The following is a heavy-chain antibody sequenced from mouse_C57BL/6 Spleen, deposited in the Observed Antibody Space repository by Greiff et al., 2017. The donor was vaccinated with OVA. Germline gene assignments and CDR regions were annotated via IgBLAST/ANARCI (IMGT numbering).Heavy chain of an antibody. Sequence: VQLQQSGAELVKPGASVKLSCTASGFNIKDYYMHWVKQRTEQGLEWIGRIDPEDGETKYDPKFQGKATITADTSSNTAYLQLSSLTSEDTAVYYCAREDDYDGRYFDVWGTGTTVTVSS. CDR3: AREDDYDGRYFDV. V-gene: IGHV14-2*01. D-gene: IGHD2-4*01. CDR2: IDPEDGET. J-gene: IGHJ1*03. CDR1: GFNIKDYY.